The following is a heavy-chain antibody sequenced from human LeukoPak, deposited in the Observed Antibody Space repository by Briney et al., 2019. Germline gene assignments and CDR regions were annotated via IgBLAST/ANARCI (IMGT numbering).Heavy chain of an antibody. CDR1: GYTFTNYD. CDR3: AAHRHYSSGWFDY. CDR2: MDPNTGNT. D-gene: IGHD6-19*01. V-gene: IGHV1-8*02. J-gene: IGHJ4*02. Sequence: GASVKVSCKASGYTFTNYDINWVRHATGQGLEWLGWMDPNTGNTGYAQKFQGRVTITRNTSISTDYMELSSLRSEDTAVYYSAAHRHYSSGWFDYWGQGTLVTVSS.